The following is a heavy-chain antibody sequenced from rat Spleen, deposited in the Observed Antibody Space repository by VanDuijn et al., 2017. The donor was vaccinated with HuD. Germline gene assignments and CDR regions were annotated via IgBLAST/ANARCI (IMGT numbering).Heavy chain of an antibody. J-gene: IGHJ2*01. CDR3: ATDTFYDGTYYPGGFDY. Sequence: EVQLVESGGDLVQSGRSLKLSCATSGFTFSNYDMAWVRQAPSKGLEWVTSISTSGSVIYYRDSVKGRFTISRDNAKSTLYLQMDSLRSEDTATYYCATDTFYDGTYYPGGFDYWGQGVMVTVSS. CDR2: ISTSGSVI. V-gene: IGHV5-27*01. D-gene: IGHD1-12*02. CDR1: GFTFSNYD.